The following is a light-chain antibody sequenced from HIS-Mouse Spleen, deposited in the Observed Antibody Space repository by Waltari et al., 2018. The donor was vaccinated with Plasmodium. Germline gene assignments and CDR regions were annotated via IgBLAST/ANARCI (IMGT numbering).Light chain of an antibody. CDR2: KDS. CDR1: PLPKQY. J-gene: IGLJ1*01. CDR3: QSADSSGTYV. Sequence: SYELTQPPSVPVSPAQTARITCSGAPLPKQYAYWYQQKPGQAPELVIYKDSERPSGIPERFSGSSSGTTVTLTISGVQAEDEADYYCQSADSSGTYVFGTGTKVTVL. V-gene: IGLV3-25*03.